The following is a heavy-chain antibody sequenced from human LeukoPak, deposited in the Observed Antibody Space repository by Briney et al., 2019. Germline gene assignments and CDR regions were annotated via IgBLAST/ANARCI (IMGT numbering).Heavy chain of an antibody. V-gene: IGHV4-4*07. J-gene: IGHJ4*02. CDR2: IYTSGST. D-gene: IGHD3-10*01. CDR3: ARGRYGSGSYVQSHNYFDY. Sequence: ASETLSLTCTVSGGSISSYYWSWIRQPAGKGPEWIGRIYTSGSTNYNPSLKSRVTISVDTSKNQFSLKLSSVTAADTAVYYCARGRYGSGSYVQSHNYFDYWGQGTLVTVSS. CDR1: GGSISSYY.